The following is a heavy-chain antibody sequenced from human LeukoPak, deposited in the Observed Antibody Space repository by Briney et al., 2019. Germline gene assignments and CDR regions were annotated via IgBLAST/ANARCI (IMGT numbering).Heavy chain of an antibody. CDR2: INPSGGST. CDR1: GYTFTSYY. V-gene: IGHV1-46*01. Sequence: ASVKVTCKASGYTFTSYYMHWVRQAPGQGLEWMGIINPSGGSTSYAQKFQGRVTMTRDMSTSTVYIELSSLRSEDTAVYYCARDRGDGYYFDYWGQGTLVTVSS. D-gene: IGHD5-24*01. J-gene: IGHJ4*02. CDR3: ARDRGDGYYFDY.